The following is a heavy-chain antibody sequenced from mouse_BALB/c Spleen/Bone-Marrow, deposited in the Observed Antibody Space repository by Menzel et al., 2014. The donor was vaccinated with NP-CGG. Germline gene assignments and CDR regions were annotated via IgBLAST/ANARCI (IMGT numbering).Heavy chain of an antibody. J-gene: IGHJ2*01. D-gene: IGHD2-14*01. CDR2: IDPANGNT. Sequence: VQLQQSGAELVKPGASVKLSCTASGFNIKDTYMHWVKQRPEQGLEWIGRIDPANGNTKYDPKFQGKATITADTSSNTAYXQLSSLTSEDTAVYYCARYRLGTYFDYWGQGTTLTVSS. CDR1: GFNIKDTY. V-gene: IGHV14-3*02. CDR3: ARYRLGTYFDY.